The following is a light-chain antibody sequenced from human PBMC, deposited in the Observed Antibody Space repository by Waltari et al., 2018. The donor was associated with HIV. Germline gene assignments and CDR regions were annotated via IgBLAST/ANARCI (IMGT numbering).Light chain of an antibody. Sequence: TQSPGTLSLSPGERVTLSCRASQSVSSSYLGWYQQKPGQAPRLLMYGASNRATGIPDRFSGSGSGTDFTLTISRLEPEDFAVYYCQHYGSSLFTFGPGTKVDIK. CDR3: QHYGSSLFT. V-gene: IGKV3-20*01. CDR1: QSVSSSY. CDR2: GAS. J-gene: IGKJ3*01.